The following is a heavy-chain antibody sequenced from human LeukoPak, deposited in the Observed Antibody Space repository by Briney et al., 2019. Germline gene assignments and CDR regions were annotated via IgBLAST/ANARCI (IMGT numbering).Heavy chain of an antibody. CDR3: AARRGGPYPYYFDH. D-gene: IGHD2-15*01. CDR1: GDSFSGYY. J-gene: IGHJ4*02. CDR2: VNDRGTT. V-gene: IGHV4-34*01. Sequence: SETLSRTCAAYGDSFSGYYWSWMRQSPGTGLEWIGEVNDRGTTNYNPNLKSRVTISVVTSSNQFSLKLTSVTAADTAIYFCAARRGGPYPYYFDHWDQGALVTVSS.